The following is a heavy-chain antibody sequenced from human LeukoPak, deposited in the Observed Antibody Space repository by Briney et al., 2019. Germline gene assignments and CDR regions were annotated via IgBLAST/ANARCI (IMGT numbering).Heavy chain of an antibody. CDR1: GYTFTSYY. Sequence: PGASVKVSCKASGYTFTSYYMPWVRQAPGQGLEWMGIINPSGGSTSYAQKFQGRVTITRDTSTSTVYMELSSLRSEDTAVYYCARSRITMVRGVIRGSYFDYWGQGTLVTVSS. CDR3: ARSRITMVRGVIRGSYFDY. V-gene: IGHV1-46*01. D-gene: IGHD3-10*01. J-gene: IGHJ4*02. CDR2: INPSGGST.